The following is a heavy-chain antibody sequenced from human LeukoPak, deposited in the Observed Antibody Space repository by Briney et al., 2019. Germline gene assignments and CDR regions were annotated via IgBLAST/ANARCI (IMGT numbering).Heavy chain of an antibody. CDR2: ISYDGSNK. D-gene: IGHD2-2*01. CDR3: ARDCGTSCLGAHDAFDI. J-gene: IGHJ3*02. V-gene: IGHV3-30-3*01. Sequence: PGRSLRLSCAASGFTFSSYAMHWVRQAPGKGLEWVAVISYDGSNKYYADSVKGRFTISRDNSKNTLYLQMNSLRAEDTAVYYCARDCGTSCLGAHDAFDIWGQGTMVTVSS. CDR1: GFTFSSYA.